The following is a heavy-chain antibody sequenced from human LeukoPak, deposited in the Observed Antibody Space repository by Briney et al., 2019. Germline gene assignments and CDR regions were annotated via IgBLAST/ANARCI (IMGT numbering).Heavy chain of an antibody. J-gene: IGHJ5*02. CDR3: ARDNRYSIFNWFDP. V-gene: IGHV3-48*03. D-gene: IGHD6-13*01. CDR2: ISSSGSTI. CDR1: GFTFSSYE. Sequence: PGGSLRLSCAASGFTFSSYEMNWVRRAPGKGLEWVSYISSSGSTIYYADSVKGRFTISRDNAKNSLYLQMNSLRAEDTAVYYCARDNRYSIFNWFDPWGQGTLVTVSP.